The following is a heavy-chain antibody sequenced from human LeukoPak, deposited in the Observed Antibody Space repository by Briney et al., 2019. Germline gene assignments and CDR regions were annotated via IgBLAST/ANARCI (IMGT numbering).Heavy chain of an antibody. V-gene: IGHV4-59*01. D-gene: IGHD3-22*01. Sequence: SETLSLTCTVSGGSISNYYWSCIRQPPGKGLEWIGYIYYSGSTNYNPSLKSRVTISVDTTKNQLSLKLSSVTAADTAVYYCARQYYDSSGYSTLIDYWGQGTLVTVSS. CDR3: ARQYYDSSGYSTLIDY. J-gene: IGHJ4*02. CDR2: IYYSGST. CDR1: GGSISNYY.